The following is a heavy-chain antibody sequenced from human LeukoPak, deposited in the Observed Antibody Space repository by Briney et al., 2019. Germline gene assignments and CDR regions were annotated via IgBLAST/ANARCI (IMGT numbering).Heavy chain of an antibody. Sequence: GGSLRLSCAASGFTFSSYAMHWVRQAPGKGLEWVAVISYDGSNKYYADSVKGRFTISRDNSKNTLYLQMNSLRAEDTAVYYCARDSLSTIAVAGTRLDYWGQGTLVTVSS. CDR1: GFTFSSYA. V-gene: IGHV3-30-3*01. CDR2: ISYDGSNK. J-gene: IGHJ4*02. CDR3: ARDSLSTIAVAGTRLDY. D-gene: IGHD6-19*01.